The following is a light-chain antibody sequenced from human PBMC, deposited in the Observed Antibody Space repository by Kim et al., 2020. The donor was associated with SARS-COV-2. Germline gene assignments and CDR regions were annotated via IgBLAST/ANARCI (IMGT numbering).Light chain of an antibody. CDR3: QQYNSYST. Sequence: DIQMTQSPSTLSASVGDRVTITCRPSQSISDWLAWYQQKPGKAPKLLIYKASSLESEVPSRFSGSGFGTEFTLTISSLQPDDFVTYYCQQYNSYSTFGQGTKVDIK. J-gene: IGKJ1*01. CDR2: KAS. V-gene: IGKV1-5*03. CDR1: QSISDW.